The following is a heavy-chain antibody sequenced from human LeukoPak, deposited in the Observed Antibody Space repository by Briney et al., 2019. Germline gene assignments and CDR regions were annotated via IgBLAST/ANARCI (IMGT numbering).Heavy chain of an antibody. V-gene: IGHV3-43*01. D-gene: IGHD3-9*01. CDR2: ISWDGGST. J-gene: IGHJ4*02. CDR1: GFTFDDYT. CDR3: AKGPGDDILTGYPDY. Sequence: GGSLRLSCAASGFTFDDYTMHWVRQAPGKGLEWVSLISWDGGSTYYADSVKGRFTISRDNSKNSLYLQMNSLRTEDTALYYCAKGPGDDILTGYPDYWGQGTLSPSPQ.